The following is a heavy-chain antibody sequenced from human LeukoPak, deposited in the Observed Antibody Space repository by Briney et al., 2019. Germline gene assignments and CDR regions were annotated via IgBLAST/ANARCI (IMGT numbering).Heavy chain of an antibody. J-gene: IGHJ4*02. CDR1: GFTFSSYA. V-gene: IGHV3-23*01. CDR2: ISGSGGST. Sequence: GGSLRLSCAASGFTFSSYAMSWVRQAPGKGLEWVSAISGSGGSTYYADSVKGRFTISRDNSKNTLYLQMNSLRAEDTAVYYCARDRGGITVARVFDYWGQGTLVTVSS. CDR3: ARDRGGITVARVFDY. D-gene: IGHD6-19*01.